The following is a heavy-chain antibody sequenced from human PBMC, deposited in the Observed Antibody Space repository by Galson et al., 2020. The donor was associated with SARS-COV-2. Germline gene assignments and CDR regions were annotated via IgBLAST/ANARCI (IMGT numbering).Heavy chain of an antibody. CDR3: AREFGHYYDILTGYSPPYYYYGMDV. V-gene: IGHV3-33*01. CDR1: GFTFSSYG. J-gene: IGHJ6*02. Sequence: GESLKISCAASGFTFSSYGMHWVRQAPGKGLEWVAVIWYDGSNKYYADSVKGRFTISRDNSKNTLYLQMNSLRAEDTVVYYCAREFGHYYDILTGYSPPYYYYGMDVWGQGTTVTVSS. D-gene: IGHD3-9*01. CDR2: IWYDGSNK.